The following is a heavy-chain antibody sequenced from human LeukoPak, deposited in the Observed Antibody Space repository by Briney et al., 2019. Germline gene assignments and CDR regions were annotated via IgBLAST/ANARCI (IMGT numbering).Heavy chain of an antibody. CDR1: GFSFSSYW. D-gene: IGHD5-24*01. V-gene: IGHV3-7*01. Sequence: PGGSLRLSCAASGFSFSSYWMSWVRQAPRKGLEWVANIKEDGSEKYYVDSVKGRFTISRDNAKNSLYLQMNSLRADDTAVYYCARDTRPVEMATIDYWGQGTLVTVSS. J-gene: IGHJ4*02. CDR2: IKEDGSEK. CDR3: ARDTRPVEMATIDY.